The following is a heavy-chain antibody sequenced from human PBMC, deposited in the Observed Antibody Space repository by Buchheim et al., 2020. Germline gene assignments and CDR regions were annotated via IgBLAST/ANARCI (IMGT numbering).Heavy chain of an antibody. D-gene: IGHD3-22*01. V-gene: IGHV1-46*01. J-gene: IGHJ3*02. CDR3: ARVLAYDIPRGDAYDI. CDR2: INPSSGST. CDR1: GYTFSSYY. Sequence: QVQLVQSGAEVKKPGASVKVSCKASGYTFSSYYMHWVRQAPGQGPEWMGTINPSSGSTSYAQKFQGRVTMTRDTSTSTVYMELRSLRSEDTAVYYCARVLAYDIPRGDAYDIWGQGT.